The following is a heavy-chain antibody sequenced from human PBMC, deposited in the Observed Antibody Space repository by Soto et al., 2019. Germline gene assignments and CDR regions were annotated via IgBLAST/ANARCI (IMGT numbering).Heavy chain of an antibody. V-gene: IGHV3-23*01. CDR1: GFTFSSYA. CDR2: ISGSGGST. CDR3: AKDRGIVGAKEAFDI. J-gene: IGHJ3*02. Sequence: GGSLILSCAASGFTFSSYAMSWVRQAPGKGLEWVSAISGSGGSTYYADSVKGRFTISRDNSKNTLYLQMNSLRAEDTAVYYCAKDRGIVGAKEAFDIWGQGTMVTVSS. D-gene: IGHD1-26*01.